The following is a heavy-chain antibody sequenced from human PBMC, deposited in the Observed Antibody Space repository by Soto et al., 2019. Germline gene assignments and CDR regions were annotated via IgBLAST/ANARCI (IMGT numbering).Heavy chain of an antibody. CDR1: GGSISSYY. D-gene: IGHD1-26*01. Sequence: SETLSLTCTVSGGSISSYYWSWIRQPPGKGLEWIGYIYYSGSTNYNPSLKSRVTISVDTSKNQFSLKLSSVTAADTAVYYCARGGVYFDYWGQGTLVTVS. CDR2: IYYSGST. J-gene: IGHJ4*02. V-gene: IGHV4-59*01. CDR3: ARGGVYFDY.